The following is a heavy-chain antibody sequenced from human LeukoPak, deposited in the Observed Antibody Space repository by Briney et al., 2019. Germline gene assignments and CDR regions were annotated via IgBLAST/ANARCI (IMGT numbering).Heavy chain of an antibody. CDR3: AKVVGYCSTTSCYTDY. CDR2: ISGGGGIT. D-gene: IGHD2-2*02. J-gene: IGHJ4*02. V-gene: IGHV3-23*01. CDR1: GFTFSNYA. Sequence: GGSLRLSCAASGFTFSNYAMSWVRQAPGKGLEWVSTISGGGGITYDADSVKGRFTISRDNSKNTLYLQMNSLRAEDMAVYYCAKVVGYCSTTSCYTDYWGQGTLVTVSS.